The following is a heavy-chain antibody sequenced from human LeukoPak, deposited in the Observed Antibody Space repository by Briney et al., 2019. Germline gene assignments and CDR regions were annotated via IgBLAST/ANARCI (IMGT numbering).Heavy chain of an antibody. CDR1: GFTFSRYG. CDR3: AKDQRGDILTGSPFDY. J-gene: IGHJ4*02. CDR2: ISYDGNSN. D-gene: IGHD3-9*01. V-gene: IGHV3-30*18. Sequence: PGGSLRLSCAASGFTFSRYGMHWVRQAPGRGLEWVALISYDGNSNYYADSVKGRFTISRDNSKNTLYLQMNILRAEDTAVYFCAKDQRGDILTGSPFDYWGQGTLVTVSS.